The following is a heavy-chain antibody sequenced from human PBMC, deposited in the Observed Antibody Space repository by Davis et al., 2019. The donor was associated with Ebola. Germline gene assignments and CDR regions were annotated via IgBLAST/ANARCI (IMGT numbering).Heavy chain of an antibody. V-gene: IGHV3-15*01. CDR2: IKRETDGGTT. CDR3: CTDGPNRKD. D-gene: IGHD2/OR15-2a*01. CDR1: GFIFSSAW. Sequence: PGGSLRLSCPASGFIFSSAWMSWVRQVPGQGLEWVGRIKRETDGGTTDYAAIVKGRFIISRDDSKNTVYLQMDNLETDDTGVYFCCTDGPNRKDWGQGAVVTVSS. J-gene: IGHJ4*02.